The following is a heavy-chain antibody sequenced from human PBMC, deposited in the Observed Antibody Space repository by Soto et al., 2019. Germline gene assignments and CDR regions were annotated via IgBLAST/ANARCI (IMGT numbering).Heavy chain of an antibody. CDR2: IVVGSGNT. CDR1: GFTFTSSA. Sequence: QMQLVQSGPEVKKPGTSVKVSCKASGFTFTSSAMQWVRQARGQRLEWIGWIVVGSGNTNYAQKFQERVTITRDMSTSTAXXEXSXXRSEDTAVYYCAAEPNYYDSSGYYDRDYYYYGMDVWGQGTTVTVSS. CDR3: AAEPNYYDSSGYYDRDYYYYGMDV. D-gene: IGHD3-22*01. J-gene: IGHJ6*02. V-gene: IGHV1-58*02.